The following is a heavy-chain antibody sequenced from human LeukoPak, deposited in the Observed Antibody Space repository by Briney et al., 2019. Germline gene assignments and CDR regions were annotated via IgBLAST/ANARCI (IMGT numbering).Heavy chain of an antibody. D-gene: IGHD4-23*01. CDR1: GLTFSSYS. Sequence: RGSLRLSCAASGLTFSSYSMNWVRQPPGKGLEWVSSISSSSSYIYYADSVKGRFTISRDNAKNSLYLQMNSLRAEDTAVYYCARPELRGFAPNYWGQGTLVTVSS. J-gene: IGHJ4*02. CDR3: ARPELRGFAPNY. CDR2: ISSSSSYI. V-gene: IGHV3-21*01.